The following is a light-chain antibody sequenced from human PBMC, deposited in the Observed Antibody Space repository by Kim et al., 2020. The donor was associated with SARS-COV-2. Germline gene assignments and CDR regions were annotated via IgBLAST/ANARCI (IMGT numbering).Light chain of an antibody. J-gene: IGKJ1*01. CDR2: GAS. CDR3: QQYGNSPQT. V-gene: IGKV3-20*01. CDR1: QSVSSSY. Sequence: SPGERATLSSRASQSVSSSYLAWYQQKPGQAPRLLIYGASSRATGIPDRFSGSGSGTDFILTISRLEPEDFAVYYCQQYGNSPQTFGQGTKVDIK.